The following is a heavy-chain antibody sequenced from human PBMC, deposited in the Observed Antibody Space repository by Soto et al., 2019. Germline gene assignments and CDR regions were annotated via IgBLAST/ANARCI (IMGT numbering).Heavy chain of an antibody. CDR3: AREEGIVVVPAAMIPSGSYYMDV. J-gene: IGHJ6*03. V-gene: IGHV6-1*01. Sequence: SQTLSLTCAISGDSVSSNSAAWNWIRQSPSRGLEWLGRTYYRSKWYNDYAVSVKSRITINPDTSKNQFSLQLNSVTPEDTAVYYCAREEGIVVVPAAMIPSGSYYMDVWGKGTTVTVSS. CDR1: GDSVSSNSAA. CDR2: TYYRSKWYN. D-gene: IGHD2-2*01.